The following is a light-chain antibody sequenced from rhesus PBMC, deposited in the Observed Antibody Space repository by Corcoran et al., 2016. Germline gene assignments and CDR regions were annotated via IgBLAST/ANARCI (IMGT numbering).Light chain of an antibody. CDR1: QSLLYSSNYKNY. CDR3: QQYYDTPYT. CDR2: WAA. V-gene: IGKV4-1*01. Sequence: DIVMAQSPDSLAVSLGERVTINCKSSQSLLYSSNYKNYFAWYQQKPGQAPKLLIYWAATRESGVPNQFSGCGSGTDFTLTISGLQAEDVAVYYCQQYYDTPYTFGQGTKVEI. J-gene: IGKJ2*01.